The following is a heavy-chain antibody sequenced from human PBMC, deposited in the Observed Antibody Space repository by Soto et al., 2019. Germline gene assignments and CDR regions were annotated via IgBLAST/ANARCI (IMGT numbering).Heavy chain of an antibody. CDR3: AREGIAAAAPNWFDP. V-gene: IGHV3-21*01. Sequence: PGGSLRLSCAASGFTFSSYSMNWVRQAPGKGLEWVSSISSSSSYIYYADSVKGRFTISRDNAKNSLYLKMNSLRAEDTAVYYCAREGIAAAAPNWFDPWGQGTLVTVSS. CDR1: GFTFSSYS. D-gene: IGHD6-13*01. J-gene: IGHJ5*02. CDR2: ISSSSSYI.